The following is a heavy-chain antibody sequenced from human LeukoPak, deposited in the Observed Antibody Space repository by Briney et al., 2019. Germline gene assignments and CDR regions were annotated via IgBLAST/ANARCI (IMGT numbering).Heavy chain of an antibody. Sequence: GGSLRLSCAASGFTFSSYAMSWVRQAPGKGLEWVSAISGSGGSTYYADSVKGQFTISRDNSKNTLYLQMNSLRAEDTAVYYCAKSFGSGRYADYWGQGTLVTVSS. CDR2: ISGSGGST. J-gene: IGHJ4*02. CDR1: GFTFSSYA. D-gene: IGHD3-3*01. V-gene: IGHV3-23*01. CDR3: AKSFGSGRYADY.